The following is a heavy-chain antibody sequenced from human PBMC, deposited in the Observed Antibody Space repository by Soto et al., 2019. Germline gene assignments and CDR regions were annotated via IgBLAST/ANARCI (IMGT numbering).Heavy chain of an antibody. D-gene: IGHD3-3*01. J-gene: IGHJ4*02. CDR1: GGTFSSYA. Sequence: SVKVSCKASGGTFSSYAISWVRQAPGQGLEWMGGIIPIFGTANYAQKFQGRVTITADESTSTAYMELSSLRSEDTAVYYCARGTTGWSGYYPFDYWGQGTLVTVPQ. CDR3: ARGTTGWSGYYPFDY. CDR2: IIPIFGTA. V-gene: IGHV1-69*13.